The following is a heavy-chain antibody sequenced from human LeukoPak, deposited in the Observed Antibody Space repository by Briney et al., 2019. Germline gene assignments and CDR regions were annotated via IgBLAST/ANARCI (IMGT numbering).Heavy chain of an antibody. V-gene: IGHV4-59*11. CDR3: ARGALYYYDSSGYFNDAYDI. D-gene: IGHD3-22*01. Sequence: SETLSLTCSVFGGSTSSHYWSWIRQPPGKGLEWIGNIYYNGGTKDNPSLESRVTISVDTSKKQVSLKLSSVTAADTAVYYCARGALYYYDSSGYFNDAYDIWGQGTMVTVSS. CDR1: GGSTSSHY. J-gene: IGHJ3*02. CDR2: IYYNGGT.